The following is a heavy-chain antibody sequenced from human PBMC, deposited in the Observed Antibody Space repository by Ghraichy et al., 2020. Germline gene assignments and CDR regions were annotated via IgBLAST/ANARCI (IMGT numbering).Heavy chain of an antibody. Sequence: SETLSLTCTVSGGSISSSSYYWGWIRQPPGKGLEWIGSIYYSGSTYYNPSLKSRVTISVDTSKNQFSLKLSSVTAADTAVYYCARPENGGNFYFDYWGQGTLVTVSS. CDR2: IYYSGST. CDR1: GGSISSSSYY. V-gene: IGHV4-39*01. CDR3: ARPENGGNFYFDY. D-gene: IGHD4-23*01. J-gene: IGHJ4*02.